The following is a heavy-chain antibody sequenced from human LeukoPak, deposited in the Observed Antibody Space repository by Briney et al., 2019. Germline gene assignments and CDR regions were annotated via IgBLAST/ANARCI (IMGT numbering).Heavy chain of an antibody. D-gene: IGHD2-15*01. CDR2: ISSSGTTI. Sequence: GSLRLSCAASGFTFSTYSMNWVRQAPGKGLEWVSYISSSGTTIYYTDSVKGRFTISRDNANNSLFLQMNSLRAEDTAVYYCARLGYCSGGDCPGHYWGQGTLVTVSS. CDR1: GFTFSTYS. CDR3: ARLGYCSGGDCPGHY. V-gene: IGHV3-48*04. J-gene: IGHJ4*02.